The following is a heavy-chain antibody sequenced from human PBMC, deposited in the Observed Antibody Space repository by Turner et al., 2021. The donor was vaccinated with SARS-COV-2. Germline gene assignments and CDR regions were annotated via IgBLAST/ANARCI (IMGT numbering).Heavy chain of an antibody. V-gene: IGHV4-34*01. D-gene: IGHD1-26*01. CDR2: VNTYGTT. CDR3: ARGDDPRKSGGV. CDR1: GGSLSCYY. J-gene: IGHJ4*02. Sequence: QVQLQQSGAAPLKPSETLSLICAVNGGSLSCYYWTWHRQPPGKGLEWMGEVNTYGTTYDNPALKSRVSMSVDTSKNKFTLKLNSGTAAAKDFDYCARGDDPRKSGGVWGQGTLVTVSS.